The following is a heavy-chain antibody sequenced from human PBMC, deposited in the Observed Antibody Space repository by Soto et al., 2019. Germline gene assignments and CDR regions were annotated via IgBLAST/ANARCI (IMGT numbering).Heavy chain of an antibody. Sequence: ASVKVSCKASGYTFTSYGISWVRQAPGQGLEWMGWISAYNGNTNYAQKLQGRVTMTTDTSTSTAYMELRSLRSEDTAVYYCARDPVYDYVWGSYLNYGMDVWGQGTTVTVSS. D-gene: IGHD3-16*02. J-gene: IGHJ6*02. CDR2: ISAYNGNT. CDR3: ARDPVYDYVWGSYLNYGMDV. CDR1: GYTFTSYG. V-gene: IGHV1-18*01.